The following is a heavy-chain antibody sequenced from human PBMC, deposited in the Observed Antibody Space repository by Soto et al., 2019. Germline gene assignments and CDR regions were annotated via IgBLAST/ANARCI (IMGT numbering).Heavy chain of an antibody. CDR3: ASLGYCSSTSCTFDY. V-gene: IGHV1-18*01. CDR2: ISAYNGNT. D-gene: IGHD2-2*01. Sequence: GASVKVSCKASGYTLTSYGISWVRQAPGQGLEWMGWISAYNGNTNYAQKLQGRVTMTTDTSTSTAYMELSSLRSEDTAVYYCASLGYCSSTSCTFDYWGQGTLVTVSS. CDR1: GYTLTSYG. J-gene: IGHJ4*02.